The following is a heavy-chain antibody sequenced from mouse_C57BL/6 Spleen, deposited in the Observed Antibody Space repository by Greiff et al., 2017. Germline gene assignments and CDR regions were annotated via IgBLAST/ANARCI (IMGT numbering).Heavy chain of an antibody. D-gene: IGHD2-2*01. V-gene: IGHV2-2*01. CDR3: ARNWHGYDDGYYFDY. CDR2: IWSGGST. CDR1: GFSLTSYG. J-gene: IGHJ2*01. Sequence: VHLVESGPGLVQPSQSLSITCTVSGFSLTSYGVHWVRQSPGKGLEWLGVIWSGGSTDYNAAFISRLSISKDNSKSQVFFKMNSLQADDTAIYYCARNWHGYDDGYYFDYWGQGTTLTVSS.